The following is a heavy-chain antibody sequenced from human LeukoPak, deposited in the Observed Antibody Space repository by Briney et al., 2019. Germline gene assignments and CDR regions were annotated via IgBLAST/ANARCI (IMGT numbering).Heavy chain of an antibody. V-gene: IGHV1-18*01. CDR3: ARGGDSGYEKGTFDY. D-gene: IGHD5-12*01. CDR1: GYTFTSYG. CDR2: ISTNNGNT. Sequence: ASVKVSCKASGYTFTSYGISWVRQAPGQGLEWMGWISTNNGNTNYPQKLQGRVTMTTDTSTCTAYMELRSLRSDDTAVYYCARGGDSGYEKGTFDYWGQGTLVTVSS. J-gene: IGHJ4*02.